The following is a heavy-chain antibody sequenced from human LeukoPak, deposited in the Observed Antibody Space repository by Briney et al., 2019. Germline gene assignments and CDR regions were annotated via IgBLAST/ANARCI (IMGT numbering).Heavy chain of an antibody. V-gene: IGHV3-21*04. D-gene: IGHD2-15*01. CDR2: ISSSSSYI. J-gene: IGHJ4*02. CDR3: AKDLSGSFDY. Sequence: GGSLRLSCAASGFTFSSYSMNWVRQAPGKGLEWVSSISSSSSYIYYADSVKGRFTISRDNSRNTLFLQLNSLRAEDTAVYYCAKDLSGSFDYWGQGTLVTVSS. CDR1: GFTFSSYS.